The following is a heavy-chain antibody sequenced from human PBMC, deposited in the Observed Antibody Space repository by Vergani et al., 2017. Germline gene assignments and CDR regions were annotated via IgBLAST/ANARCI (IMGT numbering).Heavy chain of an antibody. Sequence: EVQLVQSGAEVKKPGESLKISCKGSGYSFTSYWIGWVRQMPGKGLEWMWIIYPGDSDTRYSPSFQGQVTISADKSISTAYLQWSSLKASDTAMYYCARHHEAAAGRRYNWFDPWGQGTLVTVSS. CDR3: ARHHEAAAGRRYNWFDP. V-gene: IGHV5-51*01. CDR2: IYPGDSDT. D-gene: IGHD6-13*01. J-gene: IGHJ5*02. CDR1: GYSFTSYW.